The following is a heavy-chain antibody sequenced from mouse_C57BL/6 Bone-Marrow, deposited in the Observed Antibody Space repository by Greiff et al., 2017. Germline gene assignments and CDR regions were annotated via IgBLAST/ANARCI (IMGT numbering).Heavy chain of an antibody. D-gene: IGHD4-1*02. CDR1: GYTFTDYE. CDR2: IDPETGGT. Sequence: VQLQQSGAELVRPGASVTLSCKASGYTFTDYEMHWVKQTPVHGLEWIGAIDPETGGTAYNQKFKGKAILTADKSSSTAYMELRSLTSEDSAVYYCTRPQLGSGTLWYFDVWGTGTTVTVSS. V-gene: IGHV1-15*01. J-gene: IGHJ1*03. CDR3: TRPQLGSGTLWYFDV.